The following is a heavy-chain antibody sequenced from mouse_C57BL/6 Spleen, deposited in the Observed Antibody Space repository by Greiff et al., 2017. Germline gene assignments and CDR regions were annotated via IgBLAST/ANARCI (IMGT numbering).Heavy chain of an antibody. CDR1: GFTFSSYA. CDR3: AKPIITTVVAGVDY. J-gene: IGHJ4*01. V-gene: IGHV5-4*01. D-gene: IGHD1-1*01. CDR2: ISDGGSYT. Sequence: EVQVVESGGGLVKPGGSLKLSCAASGFTFSSYAMSWVRQTPEKRLEWVATISDGGSYTYYPDNVKGRFTISRDNAKNNLYLQMSHLKSEDTAMYYCAKPIITTVVAGVDYWGQGTSVTVSS.